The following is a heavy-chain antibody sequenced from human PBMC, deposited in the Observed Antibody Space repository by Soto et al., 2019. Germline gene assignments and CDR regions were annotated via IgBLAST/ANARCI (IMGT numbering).Heavy chain of an antibody. Sequence: PSETLSLTCTVSGGSISSSSYYWSWIRQPPGKGLEWIGYIYYSGSTNYNPSLKSRVTISVDTSKNQFSLKLSSVTAADTAVYYCARLPSYDFWSGCPYYFDYWGQGTLVTVSS. V-gene: IGHV4-61*05. CDR2: IYYSGST. CDR3: ARLPSYDFWSGCPYYFDY. J-gene: IGHJ4*02. CDR1: GGSISSSSYY. D-gene: IGHD3-3*01.